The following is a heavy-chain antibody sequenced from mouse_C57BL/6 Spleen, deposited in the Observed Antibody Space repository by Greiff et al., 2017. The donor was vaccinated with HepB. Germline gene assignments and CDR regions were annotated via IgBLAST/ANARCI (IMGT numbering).Heavy chain of an antibody. D-gene: IGHD2-5*01. J-gene: IGHJ4*01. CDR2: IYPGSGST. V-gene: IGHV1-55*01. CDR3: ARPYSNYEGAMDY. CDR1: GYTFTSYW. Sequence: QVQLQQSGAELVKPGASVKMSCKASGYTFTSYWITWVKQRPGQGLEWIGDIYPGSGSTNYNEKFKSKATLTVDTSSSTAYMQLSSLTSEDSAVYYCARPYSNYEGAMDYWGQGTSVTVSS.